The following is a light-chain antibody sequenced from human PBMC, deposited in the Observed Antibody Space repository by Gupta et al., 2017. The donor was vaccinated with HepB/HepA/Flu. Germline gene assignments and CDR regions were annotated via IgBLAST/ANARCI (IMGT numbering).Light chain of an antibody. CDR2: WAS. J-gene: IGKJ1*01. CDR3: QQYYSTPRT. V-gene: IGKV4-1*01. Sequence: DIVMTQSPDSQAASLGARVPFNCKSSQSVLYSSKNKNYLAWYQQKPGQPPKLLIYWASTRESGVPDRFSGSGSGTDFTLTISSLQAEDVAVYYCQQYYSTPRTFGQGTKVEIK. CDR1: QSVLYSSKNKNY.